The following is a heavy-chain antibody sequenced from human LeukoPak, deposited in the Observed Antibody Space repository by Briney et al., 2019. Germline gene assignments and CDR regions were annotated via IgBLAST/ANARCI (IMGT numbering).Heavy chain of an antibody. V-gene: IGHV3-48*04. CDR3: ARDRDSSAYYYVY. CDR2: ISSSSSII. CDR1: GFTSSSYS. D-gene: IGHD3-22*01. J-gene: IGHJ4*02. Sequence: PGGSLRLSFAPSGFTSSSYSMNWVRQAPGKGLEWVSYISSSSSIIYYADSVKGRFTISRDNAKNSVYLQMNSLRAEDTVVYYCARDRDSSAYYYVYWGQGTLVTVSS.